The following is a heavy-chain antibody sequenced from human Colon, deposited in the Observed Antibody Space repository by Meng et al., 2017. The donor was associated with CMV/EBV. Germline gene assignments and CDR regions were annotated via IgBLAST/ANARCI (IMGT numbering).Heavy chain of an antibody. CDR1: GYTLTPYC. CDR2: SNPNGDDT. CDR3: ARGLCSGDRCPLDS. D-gene: IGHD2-15*01. J-gene: IGHJ4*02. Sequence: KAPGYTLTPYCVHWDRQAPGQGLERMGTSNPNGDDTSHAQKYQGRITITRDTSTSTIYMVLSSLTSEDTAMYYCARGLCSGDRCPLDSWGQGTLVTVSS. V-gene: IGHV1-46*01.